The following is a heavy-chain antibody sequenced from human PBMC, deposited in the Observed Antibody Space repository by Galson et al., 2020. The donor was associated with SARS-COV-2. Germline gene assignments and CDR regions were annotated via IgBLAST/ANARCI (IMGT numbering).Heavy chain of an antibody. J-gene: IGHJ4*01. Sequence: ETSETLSLSCTVSGVSVSTINYYWGWIRQPPGRGLEWTGSIYYTGSTFDNPSLKSRVTFAVDTAKNQFSLKLYSVTAADTAVYFCATHPSYGPYFFDYWGHGTLVTVSS. CDR1: GVSVSTINYY. CDR3: ATHPSYGPYFFDY. D-gene: IGHD3-16*01. CDR2: IYYTGST. V-gene: IGHV4-39*01.